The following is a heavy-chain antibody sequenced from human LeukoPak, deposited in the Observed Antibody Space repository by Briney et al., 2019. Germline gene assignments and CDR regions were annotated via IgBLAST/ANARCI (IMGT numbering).Heavy chain of an antibody. CDR2: IYYSGST. V-gene: IGHV4-59*01. CDR1: GGSISSYY. D-gene: IGHD3-3*01. Sequence: PSETLSLTCTVSGGSISSYYWSWIRQPPGKGLEWIGYIYYSGSTNYNPSPKSRVTISVDTSKNQFSLKLSSVTAADTAVYYCARARLRFDWFDPWGQGTLVTVSS. CDR3: ARARLRFDWFDP. J-gene: IGHJ5*02.